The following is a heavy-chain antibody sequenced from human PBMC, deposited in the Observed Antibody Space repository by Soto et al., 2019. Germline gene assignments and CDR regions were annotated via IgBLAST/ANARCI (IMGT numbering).Heavy chain of an antibody. D-gene: IGHD6-13*01. V-gene: IGHV4-4*02. Sequence: SETLSLTCAVSGDSIIGTHWWSWVRRPPGKGLEFIGETHHSRGTNYNPSLRSRVTMSLDKSKNQLSLILYSVPAADTGVYYWARYSAASGTYYFDYWGQGTLVTVSS. CDR2: THHSRGT. CDR1: GDSIIGTHW. J-gene: IGHJ4*01. CDR3: ARYSAASGTYYFDY.